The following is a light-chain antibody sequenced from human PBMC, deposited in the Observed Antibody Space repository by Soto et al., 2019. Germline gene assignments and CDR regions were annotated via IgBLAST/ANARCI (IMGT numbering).Light chain of an antibody. Sequence: DIQMTQSPSTLSGSVGDRVTITCRASQTISSWLDWYQQKPGKAPKLLIYKASTLKRGVPSRFSGSGSGTEFTLTISSLQPDDVATYYCQQYDSYPEAFGQGTKVELK. CDR1: QTISSW. J-gene: IGKJ1*01. CDR3: QQYDSYPEA. CDR2: KAS. V-gene: IGKV1-5*03.